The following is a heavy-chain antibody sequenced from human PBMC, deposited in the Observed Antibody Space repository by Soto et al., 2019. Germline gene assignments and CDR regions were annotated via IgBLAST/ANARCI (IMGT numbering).Heavy chain of an antibody. CDR3: ARGRGKVGVVDY. V-gene: IGHV3-30-3*01. CDR1: GFTFSTHA. J-gene: IGHJ4*02. Sequence: QVQLVESGGGVVQPGRSLRLSCAASGFTFSTHAMHWVRQAPGKGLEWVAVIIYDGNNKYYADSVKGRFTISRDNSKNTLYLQMDRLRVEDTAVYYCARGRGKVGVVDYWGQGTLVTVSS. D-gene: IGHD1-26*01. CDR2: IIYDGNNK.